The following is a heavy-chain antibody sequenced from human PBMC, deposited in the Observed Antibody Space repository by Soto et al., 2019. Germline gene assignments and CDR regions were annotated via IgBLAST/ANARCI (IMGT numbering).Heavy chain of an antibody. J-gene: IGHJ6*03. D-gene: IGHD6-13*01. CDR2: TDWDDDK. Sequence: GSGPTLVNPTQTLTLTCTFSWFSLSTSGMCVSWIRQPPGKALEWLARTDWDDDKYYSTSLKTRLTISKDTSKNQVVLTMTNMDPVDTASYYCARIRYSSSWYYYYYMDVWGKGTTVTVSS. V-gene: IGHV2-70*11. CDR3: ARIRYSSSWYYYYYMDV. CDR1: WFSLSTSGMC.